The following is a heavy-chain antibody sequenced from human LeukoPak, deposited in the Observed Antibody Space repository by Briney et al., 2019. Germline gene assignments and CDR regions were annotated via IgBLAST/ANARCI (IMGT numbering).Heavy chain of an antibody. V-gene: IGHV4-59*01. J-gene: IGHJ4*02. D-gene: IGHD5-18*01. Sequence: SETLSLTCTVSGGSISSYYWSWIRQPPGKGLEWIGYIYYSGSTNYNPSLKSRVTISVDTSKNQFSLKLSSVTAADTAVYYCARGAMATSFYYWGQGTLVTVSS. CDR3: ARGAMATSFYY. CDR1: GGSISSYY. CDR2: IYYSGST.